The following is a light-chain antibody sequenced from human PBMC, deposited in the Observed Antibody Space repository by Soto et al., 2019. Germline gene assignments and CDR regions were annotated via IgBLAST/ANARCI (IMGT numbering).Light chain of an antibody. CDR1: QSVSSSY. J-gene: IGKJ2*01. Sequence: EIVLTQSPGTLSLSPGERATLSCRASQSVSSSYFAWYQQKPGQAPRLLMYDASSRATGIPDRFSGSGSGTDITLTISRLEPEDFAVYYCQQYVRLPYTFGQGTKLEIK. CDR2: DAS. V-gene: IGKV3-20*01. CDR3: QQYVRLPYT.